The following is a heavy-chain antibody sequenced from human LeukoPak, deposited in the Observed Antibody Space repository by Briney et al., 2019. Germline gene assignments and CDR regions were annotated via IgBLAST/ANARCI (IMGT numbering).Heavy chain of an antibody. Sequence: ASVKVSCKASGYTFTSYYMHWVRQAPGQGLEWMGIINPSGGSTSYAQKFQGRVTMTRDMSTSTVYMELSSLRSEDTAVYYCIYYYYSSAVIPFWGQGTLVTVSS. CDR3: IYYYYSSAVIPF. CDR1: GYTFTSYY. V-gene: IGHV1-46*01. D-gene: IGHD3-22*01. J-gene: IGHJ4*02. CDR2: INPSGGST.